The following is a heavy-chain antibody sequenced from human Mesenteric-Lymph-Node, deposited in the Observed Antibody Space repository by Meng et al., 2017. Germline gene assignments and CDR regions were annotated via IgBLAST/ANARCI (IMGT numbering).Heavy chain of an antibody. CDR2: ISSSGSTI. V-gene: IGHV3-48*03. D-gene: IGHD3-10*01. J-gene: IGHJ3*02. CDR3: ARDLYYGSGSYYNFWGFDI. CDR1: GFTFSSYE. Sequence: GESLKISCAASGFTFSSYEMNWVRQAPGKGLEWVSYISSSGSTIYYADSVKGRFTISRDNAKNSLYLQMNSLRAEDTAVYYCARDLYYGSGSYYNFWGFDIWGQGTMVTVSS.